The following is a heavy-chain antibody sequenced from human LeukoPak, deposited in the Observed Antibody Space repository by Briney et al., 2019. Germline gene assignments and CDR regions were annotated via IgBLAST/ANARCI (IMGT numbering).Heavy chain of an antibody. CDR2: INPSGGST. J-gene: IGHJ4*02. CDR3: ARGLDYYDSSGYYYGGPDY. V-gene: IGHV1-46*01. Sequence: ASVKVSCKASGYIFTNYYLHWVRQAPGQGLEWMGIINPSGGSTTYAQKFQGRVTMTRDTSTSTVYMELSSLRSEDTAVYYCARGLDYYDSSGYYYGGPDYWGQGTLVTVSS. CDR1: GYIFTNYY. D-gene: IGHD3-22*01.